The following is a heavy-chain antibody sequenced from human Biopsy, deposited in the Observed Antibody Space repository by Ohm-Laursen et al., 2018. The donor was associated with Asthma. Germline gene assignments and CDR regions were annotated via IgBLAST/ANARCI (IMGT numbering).Heavy chain of an antibody. Sequence: TLSLTCTVSNGSISSNFYYWGWIRQPPGKGLERVGSIHKNGIGYYKSSLKSRLTISVDTSKNQFSLKVTSVTAADTAVYYCARQKLAAAEGPFDLWGQGTMVTVSS. V-gene: IGHV4-39*01. CDR2: IHKNGIG. CDR3: ARQKLAAAEGPFDL. J-gene: IGHJ3*01. D-gene: IGHD6-13*01. CDR1: NGSISSNFYY.